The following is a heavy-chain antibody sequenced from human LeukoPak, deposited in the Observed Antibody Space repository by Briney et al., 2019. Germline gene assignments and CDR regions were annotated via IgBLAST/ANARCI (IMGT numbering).Heavy chain of an antibody. J-gene: IGHJ6*02. CDR2: FNLNNCAT. V-gene: IGHV1-2*02. CDR3: AICWSCVSCNWNYGFGV. D-gene: IGHD2-15*01. CDR1: GYSFNHYY. Sequence: ASVTVPYKPSGYSFNHYYIHLMRQAPGQGLEWLGRFNLNNCATNYPQKPHGRVTITRDTTISTAHMELSNLSSDDTALVFFAICWSCVSCNWNYGFGVWGQGTTVTVSS.